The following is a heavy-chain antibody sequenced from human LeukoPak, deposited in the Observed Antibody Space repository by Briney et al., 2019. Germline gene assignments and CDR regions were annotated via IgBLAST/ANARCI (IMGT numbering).Heavy chain of an antibody. CDR1: GYTFTSYD. CDR2: MNPNSGNT. V-gene: IGHV1-8*01. D-gene: IGHD3-3*01. Sequence: RASVKVSCKASGYTFTSYDINWVRQATGQGLEWMGWMNPNSGNTGYARKFQGRVTMTRNTSISTAYMELSSLRSEDTAVYYCARDYRITTIFGVVIKKGWFDPWGQGTLVTVSS. J-gene: IGHJ5*02. CDR3: ARDYRITTIFGVVIKKGWFDP.